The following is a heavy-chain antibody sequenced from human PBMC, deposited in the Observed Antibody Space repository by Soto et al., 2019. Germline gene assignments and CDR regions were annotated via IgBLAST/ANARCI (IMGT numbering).Heavy chain of an antibody. J-gene: IGHJ4*02. CDR2: ISSSGSTI. CDR1: GFTFSDYY. V-gene: IGHV3-11*01. CDR3: TRDDGYDISGYIVDY. D-gene: IGHD3-22*01. Sequence: GGSLRLSCAASGFTFSDYYMSWIRQAPGKGLEWVSYISSSGSTIYYADSVKGRFTISRDNAKNSLYLQMNSLRAEDTAVYYCTRDDGYDISGYIVDYWGQGTLVTVSS.